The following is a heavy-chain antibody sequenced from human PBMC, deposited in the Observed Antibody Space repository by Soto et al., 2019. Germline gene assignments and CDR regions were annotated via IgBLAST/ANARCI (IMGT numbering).Heavy chain of an antibody. D-gene: IGHD3-3*01. CDR2: MNPNSGNT. V-gene: IGHV1-8*01. J-gene: IGHJ6*02. CDR1: GYTFTSYD. Sequence: ASVKVSCKASGYTFTSYDINWVRQATGQGLEWMGWMNPNSGNTGYAQKFQGRVTMTRNTSISTAYMELSSLRSEDTAVYYCARVYYDFWSGYAYYYYGMDVWGQGTTVTVSS. CDR3: ARVYYDFWSGYAYYYYGMDV.